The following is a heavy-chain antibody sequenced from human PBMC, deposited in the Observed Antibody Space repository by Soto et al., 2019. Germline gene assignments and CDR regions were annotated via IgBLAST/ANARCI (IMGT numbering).Heavy chain of an antibody. D-gene: IGHD1-26*01. CDR3: ARLPTTASYYYYGMDV. CDR1: GYSFTSYW. CDR2: IDPSDSYT. V-gene: IGHV5-10-1*01. Sequence: GESLKISCKGSGYSFTSYWISWVRQMPGKGLEWIGRIDPSDSYTNYSPSFQGHVTISADKSISTAYLQWSSLKASDTAMYYCARLPTTASYYYYGMDVWGQGTTVTVSS. J-gene: IGHJ6*02.